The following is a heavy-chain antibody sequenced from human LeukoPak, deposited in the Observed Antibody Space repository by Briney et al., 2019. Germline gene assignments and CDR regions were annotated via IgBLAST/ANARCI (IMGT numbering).Heavy chain of an antibody. CDR2: IYYSGST. CDR1: GGSISSYY. V-gene: IGHV4-59*08. J-gene: IGHJ6*02. CDR3: ARHSHYYYGMDV. Sequence: SETLSLTCTVSGGSISSYYWSWIRQPPGTGLEWIGYIYYSGSTNYNPSLKSRVTISVDTSKNQFSLKLSSVTAADTAVYYCARHSHYYYGMDVWGQGTTVTVSS.